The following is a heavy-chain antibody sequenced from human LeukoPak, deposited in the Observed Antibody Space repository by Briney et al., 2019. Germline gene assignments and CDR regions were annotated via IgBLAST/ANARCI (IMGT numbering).Heavy chain of an antibody. CDR1: GGSISSYY. V-gene: IGHV4-59*01. CDR2: IYYSGST. Sequence: SETLSLTCTVSGGSISSYYWSWIRQPPGKGLEWIGYIYYSGSTNYNPSLRSRVTISVDTSKNQFSLKLSSVTAADTAVYYCARDLGGYYDFWSGPTGGVWGKGTTVTVSS. D-gene: IGHD3-3*01. CDR3: ARDLGGYYDFWSGPTGGV. J-gene: IGHJ6*04.